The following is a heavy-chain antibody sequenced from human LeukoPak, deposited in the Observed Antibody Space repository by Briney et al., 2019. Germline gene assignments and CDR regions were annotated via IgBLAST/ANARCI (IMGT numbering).Heavy chain of an antibody. CDR3: ARDRGGYCSGDSCLDTFDI. D-gene: IGHD2-15*01. CDR2: INPNTGGT. Sequence: GASVKVSCEDSGYSFTGYYTHWVRQSPGEGLEWMGWINPNTGGTNYAQKFQGRVAMTRDTSIRAAYMELSSLRSDDTALYYCARDRGGYCSGDSCLDTFDIWGQGTMVTVSS. J-gene: IGHJ3*02. V-gene: IGHV1-2*02. CDR1: GYSFTGYY.